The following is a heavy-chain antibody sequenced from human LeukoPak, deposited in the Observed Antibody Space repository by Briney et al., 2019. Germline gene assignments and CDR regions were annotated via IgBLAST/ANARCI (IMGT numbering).Heavy chain of an antibody. D-gene: IGHD2-21*02. Sequence: SETLSLTCAVYGGSFSGYYWSWIRQPPGKGLEWIGEINHSGSTNYNPSLKSRVTISVDTSKNRFSLKLRSVTAADTAVYYCARGLSAIVHWGQGTLVTVSS. V-gene: IGHV4-34*01. CDR3: ARGLSAIVH. CDR1: GGSFSGYY. J-gene: IGHJ4*02. CDR2: INHSGST.